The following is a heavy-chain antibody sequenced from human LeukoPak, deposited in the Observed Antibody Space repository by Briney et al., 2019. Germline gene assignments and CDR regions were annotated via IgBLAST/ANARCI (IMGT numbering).Heavy chain of an antibody. D-gene: IGHD1-1*01. Sequence: PGGSLRLSCGASGFTFSSYWMSWVHQPPAKGLEWVANIKQDGSEKYYVVSVKGRFTISRDNSKNTLYLKMDSLRAEDTAVYYCVKEESEMSTTHGWFDPWGQGTLVIVSS. CDR3: VKEESEMSTTHGWFDP. CDR2: IKQDGSEK. CDR1: GFTFSSYW. V-gene: IGHV3-7*03. J-gene: IGHJ5*02.